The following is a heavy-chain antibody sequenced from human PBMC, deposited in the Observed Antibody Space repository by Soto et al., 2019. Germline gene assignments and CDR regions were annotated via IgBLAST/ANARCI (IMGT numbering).Heavy chain of an antibody. CDR1: VGSVSSGNFY. CDR3: ARGRNGLVLY. Sequence: QVQLQESGPGLVKPSETLSLTCTVSVGSVSSGNFYWSWIRQPPGKGLEWIGFIYYSGSTHYNPSLKSRVNISVDTSKNQFSPQLSSVTAADTAVYYCARGRNGLVLYCGQGTLVTVSS. J-gene: IGHJ4*02. D-gene: IGHD3-9*01. V-gene: IGHV4-61*01. CDR2: IYYSGST.